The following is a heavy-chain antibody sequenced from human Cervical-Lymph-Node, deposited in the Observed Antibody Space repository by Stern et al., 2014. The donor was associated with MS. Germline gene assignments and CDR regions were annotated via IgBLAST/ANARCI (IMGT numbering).Heavy chain of an antibody. V-gene: IGHV3-30*18. CDR2: ILYDGSNK. CDR1: GFTFSNYG. D-gene: IGHD6-6*01. Sequence: VQLVESGGGVVQPGRSLRLSCAASGFTFSNYGMHWVRQAPGKGLEWVAVILYDGSNKYYAESVKGRFTVSRDNSKNTLYLQMNSLRADDTAIYYCAKDRGSSVAARYFDYWGQGTLVTVSS. J-gene: IGHJ4*02. CDR3: AKDRGSSVAARYFDY.